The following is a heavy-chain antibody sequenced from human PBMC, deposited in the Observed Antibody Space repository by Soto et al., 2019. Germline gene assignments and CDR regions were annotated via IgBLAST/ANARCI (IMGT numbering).Heavy chain of an antibody. CDR3: AKNPCGGSGGNCYSGGYYYYYYGMDV. Sequence: SDTLSLTCTLSGYSISKYYSSWIRQPPGTGLEWIGYIYYSASTNYNPSLKSRVTISVDTSKNQFSLKLSSVTAADTAVYYCAKNPCGGSGGNCYSGGYYYYYYGMDVWGQGTTVTVSS. V-gene: IGHV4-59*01. CDR1: GYSISKYY. J-gene: IGHJ6*02. CDR2: IYYSAST. D-gene: IGHD2-15*01.